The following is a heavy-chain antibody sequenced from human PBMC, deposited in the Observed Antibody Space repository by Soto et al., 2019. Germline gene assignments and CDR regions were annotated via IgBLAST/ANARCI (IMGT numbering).Heavy chain of an antibody. CDR3: PRVTINASKYYFDY. CDR1: GGSISSYY. CDR2: IFCSRST. D-gene: IGHD2-2*01. Sequence: TWDSLCRTCAGPGGSISSYYLIWIRQSPGNGLEWIGYIFCSRSTNYNPSLKSRVTMSIDTSKNQFSLKLSSVTASDTAVYYCPRVTINASKYYFDYWGHGTMVTISS. V-gene: IGHV4-59*01. J-gene: IGHJ4*01.